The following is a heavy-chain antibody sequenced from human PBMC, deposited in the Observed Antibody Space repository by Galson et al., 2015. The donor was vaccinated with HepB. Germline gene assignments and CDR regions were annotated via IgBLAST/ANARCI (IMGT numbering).Heavy chain of an antibody. V-gene: IGHV3-21*01. J-gene: IGHJ6*02. CDR3: ARRAVDSAAITVNSFYYLMDC. D-gene: IGHD5-12*01. CDR2: ISSSGSYI. Sequence: SLRLSCAASGFTFSSYSMNWVRQAPGKGLEWVSFISSSGSYIYYADSVKGRFTISRDNAKNSLYLQMNSLRAEDTAVYYCARRAVDSAAITVNSFYYLMDCWGHGTAVTVSS. CDR1: GFTFSSYS.